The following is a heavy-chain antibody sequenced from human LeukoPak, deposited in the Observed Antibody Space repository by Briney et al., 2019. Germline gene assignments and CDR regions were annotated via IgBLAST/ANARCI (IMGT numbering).Heavy chain of an antibody. V-gene: IGHV1-18*01. CDR3: ARELRFLEWSVYWFDP. CDR1: GYTFNSYG. J-gene: IGHJ5*02. D-gene: IGHD3-3*01. CDR2: ISAYNGNT. Sequence: ASVKVSCTASGYTFNSYGISWVRQAPGQGLEWMGWISAYNGNTNYAQKLQGRVTMTTDTSTSTAYMELRSLRSDDTAVYYCARELRFLEWSVYWFDPWGQGTLVTVSS.